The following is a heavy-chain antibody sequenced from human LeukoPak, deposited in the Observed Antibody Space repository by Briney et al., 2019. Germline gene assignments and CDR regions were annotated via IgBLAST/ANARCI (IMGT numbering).Heavy chain of an antibody. CDR3: AKDSVVVPTATNWFDP. V-gene: IGHV3-23*01. J-gene: IGHJ5*02. CDR2: ISGSGGST. Sequence: GGSLRLSCAASGFTFSSYAMTWVRQAPGRGLEWVSAISGSGGSTYYADSVKGRFTISRDNSKNTLYLQMNSLRAEDTAVYYCAKDSVVVPTATNWFDPWGQGTLVTVSS. D-gene: IGHD2-2*01. CDR1: GFTFSSYA.